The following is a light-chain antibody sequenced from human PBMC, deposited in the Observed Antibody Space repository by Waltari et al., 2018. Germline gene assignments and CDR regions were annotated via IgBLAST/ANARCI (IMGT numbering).Light chain of an antibody. CDR3: QQYYSTPLT. CDR1: QSVLYSSNNKNY. J-gene: IGKJ4*01. V-gene: IGKV4-1*01. CDR2: WAS. Sequence: DIVMTQSPDSLAVSLGERATINCKSSQSVLYSSNNKNYLAWYQQKPGQPPKLLIYWASTRESGVRDRFSGSGSGTDFTRTISSLQAEDVAVYYCQQYYSTPLTFGGGTKVEIK.